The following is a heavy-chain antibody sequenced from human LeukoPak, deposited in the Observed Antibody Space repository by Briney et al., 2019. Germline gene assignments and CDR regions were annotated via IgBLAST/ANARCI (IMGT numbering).Heavy chain of an antibody. V-gene: IGHV3-21*01. D-gene: IGHD2-15*01. CDR3: ARKGGQYCSGGSCYSGAFDI. J-gene: IGHJ3*02. Sequence: GGSPRLSCAASGFTFSSYSMNWVRQAPGKGLEWVSSISSSGSYIYYADSVKGRFTISRDNAKNSLYLQMNSLRAEDTAVYYCARKGGQYCSGGSCYSGAFDIWGQGTMVTVSS. CDR1: GFTFSSYS. CDR2: ISSSGSYI.